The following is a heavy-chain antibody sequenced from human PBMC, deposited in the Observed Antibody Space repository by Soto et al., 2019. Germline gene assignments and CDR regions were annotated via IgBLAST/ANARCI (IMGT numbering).Heavy chain of an antibody. CDR2: ISGSGGST. Sequence: GGSLRLSCAASGFTFSSYAMSWVRQAPGKGLEWVSAISGSGGSTYYADSVKGRFTISRDNSKNTLYLQMNSLRAEDTAVYYCAKDTWGIVATSWDYCGQGTLVTVSS. D-gene: IGHD5-12*01. CDR1: GFTFSSYA. J-gene: IGHJ4*02. V-gene: IGHV3-23*01. CDR3: AKDTWGIVATSWDY.